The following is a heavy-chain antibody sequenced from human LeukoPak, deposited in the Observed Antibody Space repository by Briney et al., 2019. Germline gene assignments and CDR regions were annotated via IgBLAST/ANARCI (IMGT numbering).Heavy chain of an antibody. Sequence: SETLFLTCAVYGGSFSGYYWSWIRQPPGKGLEWIGEINHSGSTNYNPSLKSRVTISVDTSKNQYSLKLSSVTAADTGVYYCARGGYYSDFDYWGQGTLVTVSS. CDR3: ARGGYYSDFDY. V-gene: IGHV4-34*01. CDR1: GGSFSGYY. J-gene: IGHJ4*02. CDR2: INHSGST. D-gene: IGHD3-22*01.